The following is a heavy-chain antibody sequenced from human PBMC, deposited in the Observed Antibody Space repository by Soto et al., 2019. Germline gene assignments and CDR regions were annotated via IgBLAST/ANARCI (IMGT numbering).Heavy chain of an antibody. J-gene: IGHJ4*02. CDR1: AYTFTSYD. CDR2: MNPNSGNT. Sequence: QVQLVQSGAEVKEPGASVKVSCKASAYTFTSYDINWVRQATGQGLEWMGWMNPNSGNTGYAQKFQGRVTMTRNTFITTAYLELTSLRSEDTAVYYCARTAYCSGTTYSMSKNWYYFDYWGQGTLVTVSS. CDR3: ARTAYCSGTTYSMSKNWYYFDY. D-gene: IGHD2-2*01. V-gene: IGHV1-8*02.